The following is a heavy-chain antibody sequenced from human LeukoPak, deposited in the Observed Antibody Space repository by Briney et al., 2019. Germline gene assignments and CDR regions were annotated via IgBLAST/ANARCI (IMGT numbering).Heavy chain of an antibody. Sequence: SVTVSCKASGGTFTSYAISWVRQAPGQGLEWMGGIIPIFGTANYAQKFQGRVTITADESTSTAYMELSSLRSEDTAVYCCARERYCSGGSCYSLWGQGTLVTVSS. J-gene: IGHJ4*02. V-gene: IGHV1-69*13. CDR1: GGTFTSYA. CDR3: ARERYCSGGSCYSL. CDR2: IIPIFGTA. D-gene: IGHD2-15*01.